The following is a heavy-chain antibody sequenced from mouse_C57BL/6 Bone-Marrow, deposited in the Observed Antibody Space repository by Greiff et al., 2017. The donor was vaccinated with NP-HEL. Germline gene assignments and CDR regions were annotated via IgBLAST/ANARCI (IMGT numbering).Heavy chain of an antibody. CDR1: GFNIKNTY. Sequence: VQLKESVAELVRPGASVKLSCTASGFNIKNTYMHWVKQRPEQGLEWIGRIDPANGNTKYAPKFQGKATITADTSSNTAYLQLSSLTSEDTAIYYCARCVYSNYFRVDVWGTGTTVTVSS. J-gene: IGHJ1*03. CDR3: ARCVYSNYFRVDV. CDR2: IDPANGNT. V-gene: IGHV14-3*01. D-gene: IGHD2-5*01.